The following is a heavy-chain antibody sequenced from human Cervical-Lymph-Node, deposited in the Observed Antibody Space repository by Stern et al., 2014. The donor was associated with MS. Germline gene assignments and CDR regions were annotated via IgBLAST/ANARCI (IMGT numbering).Heavy chain of an antibody. V-gene: IGHV4-39*01. CDR3: ACSGSDFDY. CDR1: GGSISSSSYY. J-gene: IGHJ4*02. CDR2: IYYSGST. D-gene: IGHD2-15*01. Sequence: QVQLQESGPGLVKPSETLSLTCTVSGGSISSSSYYWGWIRQPPGKGLEWIGSIYYSGSTYYNPSLKSRVTISVDTSQNQFSLKLSSVTAADTAVYYCACSGSDFDYWGQGTLVTVSS.